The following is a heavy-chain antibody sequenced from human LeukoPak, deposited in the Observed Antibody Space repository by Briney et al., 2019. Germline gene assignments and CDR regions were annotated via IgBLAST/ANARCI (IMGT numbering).Heavy chain of an antibody. V-gene: IGHV1-8*01. CDR2: MNPNSGNT. CDR1: GYTFTSYD. CDR3: VSVDSSGWLTEAFDI. J-gene: IGHJ3*02. D-gene: IGHD6-19*01. Sequence: GASVKVSCKASGYTFTSYDINWVRQATGQGLEWMGWMNPNSGNTGYAQKFQGRVTMTRNTSISTAYMELSSLRSEDTAVYYCVSVDSSGWLTEAFDIWGQGTMVTVSS.